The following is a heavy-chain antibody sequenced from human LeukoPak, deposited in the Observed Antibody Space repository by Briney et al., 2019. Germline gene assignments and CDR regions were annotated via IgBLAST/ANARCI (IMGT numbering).Heavy chain of an antibody. Sequence: SVNVSCKASGGTFSSYAISWVRQAPGQGLEWMGGIIPIFGTANYAQKFQGRVTITADKSTSTAYMELSSLRSEDTAVYYCARAYMTATRHFDSWGQGTLVTVSS. V-gene: IGHV1-69*06. CDR1: GGTFSSYA. CDR3: ARAYMTATRHFDS. D-gene: IGHD2-21*02. CDR2: IIPIFGTA. J-gene: IGHJ4*02.